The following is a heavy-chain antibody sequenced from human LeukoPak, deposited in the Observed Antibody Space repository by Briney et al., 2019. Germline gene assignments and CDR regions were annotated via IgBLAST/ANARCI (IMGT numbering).Heavy chain of an antibody. V-gene: IGHV4-59*08. CDR3: ARGTYSSGWYGEYYFDY. Sequence: KPSETLSLTCTVSGGSISSYYWSWIRQPPGKGLEWIGYIYYSGSTNYNPSLKSRVTISVDTSKNQFSLKLSSVTAADTAVYYCARGTYSSGWYGEYYFDYWGQGTLVTVSS. J-gene: IGHJ4*02. CDR1: GGSISSYY. D-gene: IGHD6-19*01. CDR2: IYYSGST.